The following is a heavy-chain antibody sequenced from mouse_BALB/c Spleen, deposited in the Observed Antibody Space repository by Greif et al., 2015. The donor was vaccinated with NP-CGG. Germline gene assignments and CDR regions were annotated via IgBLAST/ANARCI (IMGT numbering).Heavy chain of an antibody. CDR2: IFPGTGTT. CDR3: VRNIYFDY. CDR1: GYTFTSYW. J-gene: IGHJ2*02. V-gene: IGHV1S132*01. Sequence: VQLQQSGAELVKPGASVKLSCKTSGYTFTSYWIQWVKQRPGQGLGWIGEIFPGTGTTYYNEKFKGKATLAIDTSSSPGLLQISMLTSEDSAGYFGVRNIYFDYWGQVTSLTVSS.